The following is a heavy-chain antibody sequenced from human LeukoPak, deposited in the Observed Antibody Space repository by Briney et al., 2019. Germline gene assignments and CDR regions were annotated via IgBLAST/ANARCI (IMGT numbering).Heavy chain of an antibody. V-gene: IGHV1-8*01. D-gene: IGHD3-22*01. CDR1: GYTFTSYD. Sequence: ASVKVSCKASGYTFTSYDINRVRQATGQGLEWMGWMNPNSGNTGYAQKFQGRVTMTRNTSISTAYMELSSLRSEDTAVYYCARTYYYDSSGVRWAYYFDYWGQGTLVTVSS. J-gene: IGHJ4*02. CDR3: ARTYYYDSSGVRWAYYFDY. CDR2: MNPNSGNT.